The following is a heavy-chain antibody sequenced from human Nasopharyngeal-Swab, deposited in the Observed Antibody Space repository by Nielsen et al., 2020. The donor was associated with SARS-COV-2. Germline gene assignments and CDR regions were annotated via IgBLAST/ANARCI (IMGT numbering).Heavy chain of an antibody. CDR2: IYYSGSN. V-gene: IGHV4-31*03. Sequence: LTLSCTVSGGSISSGGYYWSWLRQPPGKGLEWIGYIYYSGSNYYNPSLKSRVTISVDTYKNHFSLKLSSVTAADTAVYYCEGETTPIAVAGPRGWYFDLWGRGTLVTVSS. D-gene: IGHD6-19*01. J-gene: IGHJ2*01. CDR1: GGSISSGGYY. CDR3: EGETTPIAVAGPRGWYFDL.